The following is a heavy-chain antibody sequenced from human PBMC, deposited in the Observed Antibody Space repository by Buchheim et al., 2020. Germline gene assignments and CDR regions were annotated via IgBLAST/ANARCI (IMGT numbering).Heavy chain of an antibody. CDR3: AKPTVGASYYYYGMDV. CDR2: ISYDGSNK. Sequence: QVQLVESGGGVVQPGRSLRLSCAASGFTFSSYGMHWVRQAPGKGLEWVAVISYDGSNKYYADSVKGRFTISRDNSKNTRYLQMNSLRAEDTAVYYCAKPTVGASYYYYGMDVWGQGTT. J-gene: IGHJ6*02. V-gene: IGHV3-30*18. CDR1: GFTFSSYG. D-gene: IGHD1-26*01.